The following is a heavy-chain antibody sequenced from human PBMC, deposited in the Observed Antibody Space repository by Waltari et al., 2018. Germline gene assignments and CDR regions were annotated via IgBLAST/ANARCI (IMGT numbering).Heavy chain of an antibody. CDR2: IYYSGST. D-gene: IGHD3-22*01. CDR1: GGSISSGGYY. V-gene: IGHV4-31*03. CDR3: ARDKDSSGYYPN. Sequence: QVQLQESGPGLVKPSQTLSLTCTVSGGSISSGGYYWSWIRPHPGKGLGWIGYIYYSGSTYYNPSLKRRVTISVDTSKNQFSLKLSSVTAADTAVYYCARDKDSSGYYPNWGQGTLVTVSS. J-gene: IGHJ4*02.